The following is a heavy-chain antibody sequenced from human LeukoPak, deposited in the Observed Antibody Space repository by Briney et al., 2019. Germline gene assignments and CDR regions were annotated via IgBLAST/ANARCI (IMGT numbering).Heavy chain of an antibody. CDR2: ISSSSSYI. J-gene: IGHJ4*02. D-gene: IGHD1-26*01. Sequence: PGGSLRLSCAASGFTFSSYSMNWVRQAPGKGLEWVSSISSSSSYIYYADSVKGRFTNSRDNAKNSLYLQMNSLRAEDTAVYYCARDLLTGKGDWGQGTLVTVSS. V-gene: IGHV3-21*01. CDR3: ARDLLTGKGD. CDR1: GFTFSSYS.